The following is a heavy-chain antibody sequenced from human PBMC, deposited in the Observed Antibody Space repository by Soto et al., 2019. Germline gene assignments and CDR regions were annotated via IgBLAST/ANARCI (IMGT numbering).Heavy chain of an antibody. V-gene: IGHV4-59*01. Sequence: SETLSLTCTASGGSISSYYWSWIRQPPGKGLEWIGYIYYSGSTNYNPSLKSRVTISVDTSKNQFSLKLSSVTAADTAVYYCARAAAAGFYYYYGMDVWGQGTTVTVSS. CDR2: IYYSGST. D-gene: IGHD6-13*01. J-gene: IGHJ6*02. CDR3: ARAAAAGFYYYYGMDV. CDR1: GGSISSYY.